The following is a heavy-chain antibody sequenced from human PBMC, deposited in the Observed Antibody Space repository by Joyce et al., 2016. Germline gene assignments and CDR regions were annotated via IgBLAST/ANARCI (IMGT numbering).Heavy chain of an antibody. CDR3: ARAYSSSWDFDY. J-gene: IGHJ4*02. CDR1: GFTVSHNY. V-gene: IGHV3-53*01. D-gene: IGHD6-13*01. CDR2: ISSGGNT. Sequence: EVQLVESGGGLIQPGGSLRLSCAASGFTVSHNYMSWVRQAPAKGLEWVSIISSGGNTYYADSVKGRFTSSRDNSKNTLYLQMNSLRAEDTAVYYCARAYSSSWDFDYWGQGTLVTVSS.